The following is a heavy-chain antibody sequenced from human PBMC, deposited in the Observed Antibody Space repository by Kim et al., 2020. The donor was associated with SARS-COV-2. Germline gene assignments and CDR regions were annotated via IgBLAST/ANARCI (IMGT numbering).Heavy chain of an antibody. D-gene: IGHD6-13*01. Sequence: ASVKVSCKVSGYTLSELSIHWVGQAPGKGLEWMGGFDPEDGETIYAQKFQGRVTMTEDTSTDTAYMELSSLRSEDTAVYYCATAVAFRAAAGLRHWGQGTLVTVSS. CDR1: GYTLSELS. V-gene: IGHV1-24*01. CDR2: FDPEDGET. J-gene: IGHJ4*02. CDR3: ATAVAFRAAAGLRH.